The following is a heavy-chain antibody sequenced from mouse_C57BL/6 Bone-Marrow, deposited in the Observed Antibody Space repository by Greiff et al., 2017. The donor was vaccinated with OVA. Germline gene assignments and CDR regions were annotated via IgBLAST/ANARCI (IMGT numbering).Heavy chain of an antibody. V-gene: IGHV1-81*01. J-gene: IGHJ4*01. CDR1: GYTFTSYG. Sequence: VQLQQSGAELARPGASVKLSCKASGYTFTSYGISWVKQRTGQGLAWIGEIYPRSGNTYYNEKFKGKATLTADKSSSTAYMELRSLTSEDSAVYFCASGGGYYGSSYRYYAMDYWGQGTSVTVSS. D-gene: IGHD1-1*01. CDR2: IYPRSGNT. CDR3: ASGGGYYGSSYRYYAMDY.